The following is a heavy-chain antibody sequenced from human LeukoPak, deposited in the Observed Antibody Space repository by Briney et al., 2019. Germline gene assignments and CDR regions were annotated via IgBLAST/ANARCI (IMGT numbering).Heavy chain of an antibody. CDR3: AKKSPDYNWFDP. D-gene: IGHD4/OR15-4a*01. V-gene: IGHV3-30*18. CDR2: ISYDGSNK. J-gene: IGHJ5*02. CDR1: GFTFSSYG. Sequence: PGGSLRLSCAASGFTFSSYGMNWSRKAPGKGLEGVAVISYDGSNKYYADSVKGRFTISRDNSKNTLYLQMNSLRAEDTAVYYRAKKSPDYNWFDPWGQGTLVTVSS.